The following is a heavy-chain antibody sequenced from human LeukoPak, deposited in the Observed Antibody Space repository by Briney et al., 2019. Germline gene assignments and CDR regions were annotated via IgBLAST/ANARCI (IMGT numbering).Heavy chain of an antibody. CDR3: AKGDFCGGDCYSEDY. CDR2: ISGSGGST. Sequence: GGSLRLSCAASGFTFSSYAMSWVRQAPGKGLEWVSAISGSGGSTYYADSVKGRFTISRDNSKNTLYLQMNSLRAEDTAVYYCAKGDFCGGDCYSEDYWGQGTLVTVSS. D-gene: IGHD2-21*01. J-gene: IGHJ4*02. CDR1: GFTFSSYA. V-gene: IGHV3-23*01.